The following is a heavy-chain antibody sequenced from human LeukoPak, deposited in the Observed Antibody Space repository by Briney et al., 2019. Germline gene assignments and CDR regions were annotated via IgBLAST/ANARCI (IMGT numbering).Heavy chain of an antibody. Sequence: GGSLRLSCAASGFTFSFYAMSWVRQAPGKGLEWVAVIWYDGSNKYYADSVKGRFTISRDNSKNTLYLQMNSLRAEDTAVYYCARDELGVGAFDIWGQGTMVTVSS. V-gene: IGHV3-33*08. J-gene: IGHJ3*02. CDR1: GFTFSFYA. D-gene: IGHD1-7*01. CDR2: IWYDGSNK. CDR3: ARDELGVGAFDI.